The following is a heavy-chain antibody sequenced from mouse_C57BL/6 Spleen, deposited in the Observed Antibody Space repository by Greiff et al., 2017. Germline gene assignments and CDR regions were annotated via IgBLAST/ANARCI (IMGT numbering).Heavy chain of an antibody. CDR3: AREVYYYGSSYFDV. CDR1: GFTFSDYY. Sequence: EVQRVESEGGLVQPGSSMKLSCTASGFTFSDYYMAWVRQVPEKGLEWVANINYDGSSTYYLDSLKSRFIISRDNAKNILYLQMSSLKSEDTATYYCAREVYYYGSSYFDVWGTGTTVTVSS. V-gene: IGHV5-16*01. D-gene: IGHD1-1*01. J-gene: IGHJ1*03. CDR2: INYDGSST.